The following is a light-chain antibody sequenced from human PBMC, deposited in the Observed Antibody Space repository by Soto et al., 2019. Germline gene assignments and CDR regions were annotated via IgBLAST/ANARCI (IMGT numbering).Light chain of an antibody. CDR3: SSYTNSNTWV. V-gene: IGLV2-14*01. CDR2: EVS. J-gene: IGLJ3*02. CDR1: SSDVGGYNY. Sequence: QSALTQPASVSGSAGRSITISCTGSSSDVGGYNYVSWYQQHPGKAPKLMIYEVSNRPSGVSNRFSGSKSGNTASLTISGLQAEDAADYYCSSYTNSNTWVFGGGTKVTV.